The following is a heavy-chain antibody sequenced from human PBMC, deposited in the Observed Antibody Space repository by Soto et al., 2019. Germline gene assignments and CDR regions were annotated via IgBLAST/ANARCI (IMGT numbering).Heavy chain of an antibody. CDR1: GGSISSGGYY. CDR3: ARVWGIAARQGPLTFDY. CDR2: IYYSGST. D-gene: IGHD6-6*01. Sequence: QLQLQESGPGLVKPSQTLSLTCTVSGGSISSGGYYWSWIRQHPGKGLEWVGYIYYSGSTYYNPSLKSRVTISVDTSKNQFSLKLSSVTAADTAVYYCARVWGIAARQGPLTFDYWGQGTLVTVSS. J-gene: IGHJ4*02. V-gene: IGHV4-31*03.